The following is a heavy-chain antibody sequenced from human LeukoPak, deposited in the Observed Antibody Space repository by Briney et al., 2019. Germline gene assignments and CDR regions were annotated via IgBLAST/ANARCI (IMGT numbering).Heavy chain of an antibody. V-gene: IGHV1-18*01. J-gene: IGHJ6*02. Sequence: ASVKVSRKASGYTFTSYGISWVRQAPGQGLEWMGWSSAYNGNTNYAQKLQGRVTMTTDTSTSTAYMELRSLRSDDTAVYYCARRSSSASSYYYYGMDVWGQGTTVTVSS. CDR2: SSAYNGNT. CDR1: GYTFTSYG. CDR3: ARRSSSASSYYYYGMDV. D-gene: IGHD6-6*01.